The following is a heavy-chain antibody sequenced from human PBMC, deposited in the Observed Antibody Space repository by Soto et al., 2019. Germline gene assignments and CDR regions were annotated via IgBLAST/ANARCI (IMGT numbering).Heavy chain of an antibody. J-gene: IGHJ1*01. V-gene: IGHV4-59*01. CDR1: GGSINSYY. D-gene: IGHD6-13*01. CDR3: ARDGWPSSSWYTNQH. Sequence: SETLSLTCTVSGGSINSYYWSWIRQPPGKGLEWIGYIYYSGSTNYNPSLKSRVTISVDTSKNQFSLKLSSVTAADTAVYYCARDGWPSSSWYTNQHWGQGTLVTVSS. CDR2: IYYSGST.